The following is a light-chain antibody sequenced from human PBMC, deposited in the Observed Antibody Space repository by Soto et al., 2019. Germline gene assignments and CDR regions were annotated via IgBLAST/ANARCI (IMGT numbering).Light chain of an antibody. Sequence: AIQMTQSPSSLSASVGDRVTITCRASQDIRNELGWYQQRPGKAPKALIYGASNLQSGVPSRFSGSGFDTDFTLTISSLQPEDFAPDYCLQDRNYPRTFGQGTKVESK. J-gene: IGKJ1*01. CDR1: QDIRNE. CDR3: LQDRNYPRT. V-gene: IGKV1-6*01. CDR2: GAS.